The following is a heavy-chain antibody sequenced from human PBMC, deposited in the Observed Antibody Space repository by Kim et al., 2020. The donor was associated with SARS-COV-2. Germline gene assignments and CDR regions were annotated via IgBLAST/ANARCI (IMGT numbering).Heavy chain of an antibody. J-gene: IGHJ4*02. CDR3: ARVPRSWEPPDY. V-gene: IGHV3-64*01. Sequence: GGSLRLSCAASGFTFSSYAMHWVRQAPGKGLEYVSAISSHGGSTYYANSVKGRFTISRDNSKNTLYLQMGSLRAEDMAVYYCARVPRSWEPPDYWGQGTL. CDR2: ISSHGGST. CDR1: GFTFSSYA. D-gene: IGHD1-26*01.